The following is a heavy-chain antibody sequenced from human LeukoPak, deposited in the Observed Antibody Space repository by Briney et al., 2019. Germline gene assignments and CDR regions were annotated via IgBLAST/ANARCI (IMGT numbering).Heavy chain of an antibody. V-gene: IGHV3-30-3*02. CDR1: GFTFSSYA. Sequence: PGGSLRLSCAASGFTFSSYAMHWVRQAPGKGLEWVAVISYDGSNKYYADSVKGRFTISRDNSKNTLYLQMNSLRAEDTAVYYCAKLPTMIVVVDAFDIWGQGTMVTVSS. CDR2: ISYDGSNK. CDR3: AKLPTMIVVVDAFDI. D-gene: IGHD3-22*01. J-gene: IGHJ3*02.